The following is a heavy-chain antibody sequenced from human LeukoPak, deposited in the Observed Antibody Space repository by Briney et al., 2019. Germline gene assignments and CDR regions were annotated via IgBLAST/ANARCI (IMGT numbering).Heavy chain of an antibody. D-gene: IGHD3/OR15-3a*01. Sequence: SETLSLTCAVSGASVSGSNYYWGWIRQPPGKGLEWIGNIYSSGSTYYNASLQSRVTISIDTSKNQFSLRLNSVTAADTAVYFCARGAEYYAIWRGYAGYSDYWGQGISVTVSS. V-gene: IGHV4-39*07. CDR3: ARGAEYYAIWRGYAGYSDY. J-gene: IGHJ4*02. CDR2: IYSSGST. CDR1: GASVSGSNYY.